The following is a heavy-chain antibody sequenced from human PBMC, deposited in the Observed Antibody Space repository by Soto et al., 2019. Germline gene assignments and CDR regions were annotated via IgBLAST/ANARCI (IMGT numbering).Heavy chain of an antibody. J-gene: IGHJ4*02. CDR2: ISGSGGST. V-gene: IGHV3-23*01. Sequence: TGGSLRLSCAASGFTFSSYAMSWVRQAPGKGLEWVSAISGSGGSTYYADSVKGRFTVSRDNSKNTLYLQMNSLRAEDTAVYYCAKVFSDIVVVQALMLIDYWGQGTLVTVSS. CDR1: GFTFSSYA. D-gene: IGHD2-2*01. CDR3: AKVFSDIVVVQALMLIDY.